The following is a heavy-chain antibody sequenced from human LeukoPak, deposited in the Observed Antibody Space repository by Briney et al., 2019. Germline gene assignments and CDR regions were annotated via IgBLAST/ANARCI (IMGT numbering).Heavy chain of an antibody. CDR3: ARARLILRYSSGWYDFDY. D-gene: IGHD6-19*01. V-gene: IGHV3-9*01. CDR2: ISWNSGSK. CDR1: GFTFDDYA. J-gene: IGHJ4*02. Sequence: QAGGSLRLSCAASGFTFDDYAMHWVRQAPGKGLEWVSGISWNSGSKGYADSVKGRFTISRDNAKKSLYLQMNSLRAEDTALYYCARARLILRYSSGWYDFDYWGQGTLVTVSS.